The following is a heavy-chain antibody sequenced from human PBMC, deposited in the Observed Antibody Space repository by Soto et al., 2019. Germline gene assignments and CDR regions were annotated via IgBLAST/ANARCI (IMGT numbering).Heavy chain of an antibody. D-gene: IGHD2-2*01. CDR2: INTDGGSS. Sequence: EVQLVESGGDLIQPGGSLRLSCAASGFTFSGHWMHWVRQVPGKGLEWVSRINTDGGSSAYADSVKGRFTISRDNAKNTRYLQMNGLRAEDTAVYYCAREAGYCSRTSCYRRAFDTWGQGTTVTVS. CDR3: AREAGYCSRTSCYRRAFDT. CDR1: GFTFSGHW. V-gene: IGHV3-74*03. J-gene: IGHJ3*02.